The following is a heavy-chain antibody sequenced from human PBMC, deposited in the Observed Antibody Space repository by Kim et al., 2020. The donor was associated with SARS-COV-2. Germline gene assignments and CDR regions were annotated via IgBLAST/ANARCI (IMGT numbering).Heavy chain of an antibody. CDR3: SRGLNWFDP. CDR2: AYYRSKWYT. V-gene: IGHV6-1*01. Sequence: SQTLSLTCAISGDSVSRNSAGWNWIRQSPSRGLEWLGRAYYRSKWYTDYAVSVKSRMTINVDTSKNQFSLQLKSVTPEDTAVYFCSRGLNWFDPWGQGTLVTVSS. CDR1: GDSVSRNSAG. J-gene: IGHJ5*02.